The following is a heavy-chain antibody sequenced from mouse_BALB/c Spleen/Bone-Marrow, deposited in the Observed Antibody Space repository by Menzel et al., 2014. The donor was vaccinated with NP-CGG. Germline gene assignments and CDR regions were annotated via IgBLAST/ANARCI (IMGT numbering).Heavy chain of an antibody. Sequence: EVKLMESGGGLVQPGGSLKLSCAASGFDFSRYWMSWVRRAPGKGLQWIGEINPESNTINYTPSLKDKFIISRDNAKNTQYLQMSKVRSEDTALYCCARLGYYGWFAYWGQGTLVTVSA. J-gene: IGHJ3*01. D-gene: IGHD2-3*01. CDR1: GFDFSRYW. CDR3: ARLGYYGWFAY. V-gene: IGHV4-1*02. CDR2: INPESNTI.